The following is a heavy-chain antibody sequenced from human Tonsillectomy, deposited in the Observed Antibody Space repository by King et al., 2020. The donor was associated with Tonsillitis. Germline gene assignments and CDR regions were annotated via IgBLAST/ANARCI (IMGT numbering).Heavy chain of an antibody. Sequence: VQLVESGGGLVQPGGSLRLSCAASGFTFSRYWMHWVRQAPGKGLVWVSRINSDGSSTGYADSVKGRFTISRDNAKNPLYLQKNSLRAEDTAVYYCARETQAYYYYMDVWGKGTTVTVSS. V-gene: IGHV3-74*01. CDR1: GFTFSRYW. CDR3: ARETQAYYYYMDV. CDR2: INSDGSST. J-gene: IGHJ6*03.